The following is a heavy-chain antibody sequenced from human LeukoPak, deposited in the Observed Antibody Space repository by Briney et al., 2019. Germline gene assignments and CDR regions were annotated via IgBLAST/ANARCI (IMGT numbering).Heavy chain of an antibody. D-gene: IGHD1-26*01. CDR3: AKDRTVGASYWYFDL. V-gene: IGHV3-23*01. CDR2: ISSSGSGGNT. Sequence: GGSLRLSCAASGVTLSSYAMSWARQAPGKGLEWASGISSSGSGGNTYYADSVKGRFTISRDSSKNTLFLHMNTLRAEDTAIYYCAKDRTVGASYWYFDLWGRGTLSLSPQ. CDR1: GVTLSSYA. J-gene: IGHJ2*01.